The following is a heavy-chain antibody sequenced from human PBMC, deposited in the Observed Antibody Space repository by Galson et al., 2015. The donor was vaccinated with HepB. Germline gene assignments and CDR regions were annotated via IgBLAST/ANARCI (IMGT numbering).Heavy chain of an antibody. V-gene: IGHV3-23*01. CDR3: ARGHRVVVVIAFH. CDR2: ITSGGVT. CDR1: GFTFSNYA. J-gene: IGHJ4*02. Sequence: SLRLSCAASGFTFSNYAMSWVRQAPGKGLEWVSGITSGGVTYYADSVKGRFTISRDNSRNTLYLQMNSLRVEDTAIYYCARGHRVVVVIAFHWGQGTLVTVSS. D-gene: IGHD2-21*01.